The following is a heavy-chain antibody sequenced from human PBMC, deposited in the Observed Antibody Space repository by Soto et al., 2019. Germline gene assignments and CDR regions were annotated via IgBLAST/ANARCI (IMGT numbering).Heavy chain of an antibody. J-gene: IGHJ6*02. CDR1: GYTFTGYY. CDR3: AICHGRGGHDYYDSSGYPYYYYGMDV. Sequence: ASVKVSCKASGYTFTGYYMHWVRQAPGQGLEWMGWINPNSGGTNYAQKFQGWVTMTRDTSISTAYMELSRLRSDDTAVYYRAICHGRGGHDYYDSSGYPYYYYGMDVWGQGTTVTVSS. D-gene: IGHD3-22*01. V-gene: IGHV1-2*04. CDR2: INPNSGGT.